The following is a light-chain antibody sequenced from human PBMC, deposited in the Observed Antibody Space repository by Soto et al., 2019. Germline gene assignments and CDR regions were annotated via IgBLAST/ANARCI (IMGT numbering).Light chain of an antibody. Sequence: SALTQPASVSGSPGQSITISCSGTGSDVGSYNLVSWYKHHPGKAPKLIIYQVTKRPSGVSNRISGSKSGNTASLTISGLQSADEADYYCCSFAGSPWVFGGGTKLTVL. V-gene: IGLV2-23*02. CDR2: QVT. J-gene: IGLJ3*02. CDR1: GSDVGSYNL. CDR3: CSFAGSPWV.